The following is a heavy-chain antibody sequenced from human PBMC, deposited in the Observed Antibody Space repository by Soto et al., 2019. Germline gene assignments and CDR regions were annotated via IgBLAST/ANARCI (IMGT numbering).Heavy chain of an antibody. Sequence: QVQLLQSGAEVKKPGASVKVSCKASGYNFFSYGLTWVRQAPGQGLEWMGWISTSNGDTKYALKFQGRVTITTDTFTKTTYFNLWGLTSADTAIYYCARVSTDYGGFDLDYWGQGTLVTVSS. J-gene: IGHJ4*02. D-gene: IGHD3-10*01. CDR3: ARVSTDYGGFDLDY. CDR2: ISTSNGDT. V-gene: IGHV1-18*01. CDR1: GYNFFSYG.